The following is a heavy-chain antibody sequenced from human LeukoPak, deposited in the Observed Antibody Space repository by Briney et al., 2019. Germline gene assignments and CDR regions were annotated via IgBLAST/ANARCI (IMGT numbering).Heavy chain of an antibody. D-gene: IGHD3-10*01. CDR1: GGSISSYY. J-gene: IGHJ3*02. CDR2: IYYSGST. CDR3: ARRVAGESRAFDI. Sequence: SETLSLTCTVSGGSISSYYWSWLRQLPGKGLEWIGYIYYSGSTNYNPSLKSRVTISLDTSKNQFSLKLSSLTAADTAVYYCARRVAGESRAFDIWGQGTMVTVSS. V-gene: IGHV4-59*01.